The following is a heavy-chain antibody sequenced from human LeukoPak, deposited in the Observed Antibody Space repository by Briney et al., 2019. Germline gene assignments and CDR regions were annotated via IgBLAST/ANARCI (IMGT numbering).Heavy chain of an antibody. V-gene: IGHV4-59*08. CDR3: ARAGDSSGYEYYFDY. J-gene: IGHJ4*02. Sequence: SETLSLTCTVSGGSISNYYWNWIRQPAGKGLEWIGYIYYSGSTNYNPSLKSRVTISVDTSKNQFSLKLSSVTAADTAVYYCARAGDSSGYEYYFDYWGQGTLVTVSS. CDR2: IYYSGST. CDR1: GGSISNYY. D-gene: IGHD3-22*01.